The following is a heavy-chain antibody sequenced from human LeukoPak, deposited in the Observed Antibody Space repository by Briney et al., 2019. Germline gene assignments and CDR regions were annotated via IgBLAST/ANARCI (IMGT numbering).Heavy chain of an antibody. V-gene: IGHV3-23*01. D-gene: IGHD3-3*01. CDR1: GFTFSSYA. CDR2: ISGSGGST. CDR3: AKDPYYDLWSGSPYYFDY. J-gene: IGHJ4*02. Sequence: GGSLRLSCAASGFTFSSYAMSWVRQAPGKGLEWVSAISGSGGSTYYADSVKGGFTISRDNSKNTLYLQMNSLRAKGTAVYYCAKDPYYDLWSGSPYYFDYWGQGTLVTVSS.